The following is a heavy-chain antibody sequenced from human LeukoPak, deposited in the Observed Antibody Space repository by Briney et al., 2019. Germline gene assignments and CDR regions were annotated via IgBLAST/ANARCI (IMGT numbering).Heavy chain of an antibody. CDR2: ITYTSSSI. Sequence: AGGSLRLSCAASGFTFSAYSMNWVRQAPGKGLEWVSSITYTSSSISYADSVRGRFTISRDNAKNSLYLQMNSLRVEDTAVYYCAREGYYYGLGVWGQGTTVTVSS. CDR1: GFTFSAYS. J-gene: IGHJ6*02. V-gene: IGHV3-21*01. CDR3: AREGYYYGLGV.